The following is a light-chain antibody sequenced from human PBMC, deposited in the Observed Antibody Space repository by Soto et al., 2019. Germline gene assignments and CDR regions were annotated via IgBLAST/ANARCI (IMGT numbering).Light chain of an antibody. CDR2: AAA. V-gene: IGKV1-39*01. CDR3: QQSYNRPIT. J-gene: IGKJ5*01. Sequence: DIQMTQSPPSLSASVGYRITITCLASQSISTYLNWYQQKPGKAPKLLIYAAATLQSGVPSRFSGSGSGTDFTLIISSLQPEDFATFYCQQSYNRPITFGQGTRLEIK. CDR1: QSISTY.